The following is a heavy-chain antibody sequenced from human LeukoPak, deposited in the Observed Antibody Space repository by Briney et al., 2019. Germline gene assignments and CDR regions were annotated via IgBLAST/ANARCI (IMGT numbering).Heavy chain of an antibody. Sequence: PGGSLRLSCAASGFTFSSYSMNWVRQAPGKGLEWVSSISSSSSYICYADSVKGRFTISRDNAKNSLYLQMNSLRAEDTAVYYCAREKKESDYWGQGTLVTVSS. CDR2: ISSSSSYI. CDR3: AREKKESDY. J-gene: IGHJ4*02. V-gene: IGHV3-21*01. CDR1: GFTFSSYS.